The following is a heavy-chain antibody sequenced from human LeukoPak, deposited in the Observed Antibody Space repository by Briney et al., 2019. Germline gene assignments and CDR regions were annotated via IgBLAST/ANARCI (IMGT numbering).Heavy chain of an antibody. CDR3: ARYNYASGSIFDY. J-gene: IGHJ4*02. CDR1: GFTFSGFW. CDR2: ISFDGSDA. V-gene: IGHV3-74*01. D-gene: IGHD3-10*01. Sequence: GGSLRLSCAASGFTFSGFWMHWVRQAPGKGLVWVSCISFDGSDATYADSVKGRFTISRDNAKNTLYLQMNSLRAEDTAVYYCARYNYASGSIFDYWGQGTLVTVSS.